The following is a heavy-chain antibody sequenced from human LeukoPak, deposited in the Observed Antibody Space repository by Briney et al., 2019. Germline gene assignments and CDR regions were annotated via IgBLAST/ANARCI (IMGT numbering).Heavy chain of an antibody. D-gene: IGHD2-8*01. CDR2: IWYDGSNK. J-gene: IGHJ5*02. CDR3: ARDQGYCTNGVCSDWFDP. Sequence: PGGSLRLSCAASGFTFSGYGMHWVRQAPGKGLEWVAVIWYDGSNKYYADSVKGRFTISRDNSKNTLYLQMNSLRAEDTAVYYCARDQGYCTNGVCSDWFDPWGQGTLVTVSS. CDR1: GFTFSGYG. V-gene: IGHV3-33*01.